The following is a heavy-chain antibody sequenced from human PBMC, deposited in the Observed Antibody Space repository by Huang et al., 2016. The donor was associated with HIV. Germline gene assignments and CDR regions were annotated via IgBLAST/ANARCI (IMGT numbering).Heavy chain of an antibody. CDR1: GYTFSSHA. V-gene: IGHV1-3*01. J-gene: IGHJ4*02. Sequence: QVQLVQSGAEVKKPGTSVKVSCKTSGYTFSSHALHWLRQAPVQRPEWMGWINGGNGDKKYSQKFQGRVTITSDTAANIGYMELNSLLSEDTAVYYCARDPLDIRRHFDFWGQGSLVTVSS. CDR3: ARDPLDIRRHFDF. D-gene: IGHD3-3*01. CDR2: INGGNGDK.